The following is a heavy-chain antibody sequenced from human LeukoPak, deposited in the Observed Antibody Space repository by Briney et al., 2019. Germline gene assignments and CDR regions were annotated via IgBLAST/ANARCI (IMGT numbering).Heavy chain of an antibody. Sequence: GEFLRLSCVTSEFIFSAFWMSWVRQAPGKGLEWVANINQDGSRKHYVGSVEGRFTVSRDNAKNALYLQTNSLRAEDTAVYYCARLWGDATIFDFWGQGTLVTVSS. CDR1: EFIFSAFW. CDR3: ARLWGDATIFDF. J-gene: IGHJ4*02. CDR2: INQDGSRK. D-gene: IGHD5-12*01. V-gene: IGHV3-7*01.